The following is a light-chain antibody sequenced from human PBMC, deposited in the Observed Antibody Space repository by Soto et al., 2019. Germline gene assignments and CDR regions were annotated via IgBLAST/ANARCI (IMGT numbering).Light chain of an antibody. V-gene: IGKV3-20*01. J-gene: IGKJ5*01. CDR1: QGVSSY. CDR2: GAS. Sequence: EIVLTQSPATLSLSPGERATLSCRASQGVSSYLAWYQQKPGQAPRLLIYGASTRATGIPARFSGSGSGTEFTLTISRLEPEDFAVYYCQQYGSSHTFGQGTRLENK. CDR3: QQYGSSHT.